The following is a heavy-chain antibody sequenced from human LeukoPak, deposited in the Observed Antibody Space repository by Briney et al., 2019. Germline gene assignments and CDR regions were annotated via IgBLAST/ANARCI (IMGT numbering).Heavy chain of an antibody. V-gene: IGHV3-21*01. CDR3: ARDPAGTYCSSTSCYDYSARNDAFDI. J-gene: IGHJ3*02. Sequence: GGSLRLSCAASGFTFSSYSMNWVRQAPGKGLEWVSSISSSSSYIYYADSVKGRFTISRDNAKNSLYLQMNSLRAEDTAVYYCARDPAGTYCSSTSCYDYSARNDAFDIWGQGTMVTVSS. CDR2: ISSSSSYI. CDR1: GFTFSSYS. D-gene: IGHD2-2*01.